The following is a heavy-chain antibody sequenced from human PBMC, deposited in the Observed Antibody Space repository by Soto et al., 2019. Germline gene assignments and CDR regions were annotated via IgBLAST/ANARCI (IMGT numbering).Heavy chain of an antibody. CDR3: ARDNSRPAARGGWFDP. Sequence: ASVKVSCKASGYTFTGYYMHWVRQAPGQGLEWMGWINPNSGGTNYAQKFQGRVTMTRDTSISTAYMELSRLRSDDTAVYYCARDNSRPAARGGWFDPWGQGTLVTVSS. J-gene: IGHJ5*02. CDR2: INPNSGGT. D-gene: IGHD6-6*01. V-gene: IGHV1-2*02. CDR1: GYTFTGYY.